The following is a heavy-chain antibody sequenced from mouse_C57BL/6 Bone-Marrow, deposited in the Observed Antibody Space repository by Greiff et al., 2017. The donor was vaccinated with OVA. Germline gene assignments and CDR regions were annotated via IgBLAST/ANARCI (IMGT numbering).Heavy chain of an antibody. CDR1: GFTFSSYG. CDR2: ISSGGSYT. CDR3: ARHGDYDRFAY. Sequence: EVQGVESGGDLVKPGGSLKLSCAASGFTFSSYGMSWVRQTPDKRLEWVATISSGGSYTYYPDSVKGRFTISRDNAKNTLYLQMSSLKSEDTAMYYCARHGDYDRFAYWGQGTLVTVSA. D-gene: IGHD2-4*01. J-gene: IGHJ3*01. V-gene: IGHV5-6*01.